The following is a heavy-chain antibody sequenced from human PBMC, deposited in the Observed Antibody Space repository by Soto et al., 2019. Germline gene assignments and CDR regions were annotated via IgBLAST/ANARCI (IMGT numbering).Heavy chain of an antibody. Sequence: ASLKVSCKASGYMFTSYYLHWVRQAPGQGLEWVGRINPSGGSTSYAQKFQGRVAVTRDTSTSTVYMELSSLTSEDTAVYYCTRVLFRYFDFAYWGQGSLVHVSS. CDR1: GYMFTSYY. CDR2: INPSGGST. J-gene: IGHJ4*02. CDR3: TRVLFRYFDFAY. D-gene: IGHD1-1*01. V-gene: IGHV1-46*01.